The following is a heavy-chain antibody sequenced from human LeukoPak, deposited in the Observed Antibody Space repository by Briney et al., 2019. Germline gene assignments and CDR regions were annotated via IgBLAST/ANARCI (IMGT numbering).Heavy chain of an antibody. CDR2: IYYSGSS. Sequence: SETLSLTCTVSGGSISSTTYYWGWIRQPPGKGLEWIGSIYYSGSSYYNPSLKSRVTISVDTSRNQFSLKLRSVTAADTAVYYCATHVGSGSWFGSWGQGTLVTVSS. CDR3: ATHVGSGSWFGS. D-gene: IGHD1-26*01. V-gene: IGHV4-39*01. CDR1: GGSISSTTYY. J-gene: IGHJ5*01.